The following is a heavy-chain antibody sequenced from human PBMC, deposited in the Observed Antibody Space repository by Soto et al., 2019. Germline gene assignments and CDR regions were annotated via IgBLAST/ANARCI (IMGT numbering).Heavy chain of an antibody. D-gene: IGHD1-1*01. Sequence: QVRLAQSGGGVVQPGRSLTLSCAASGYSITNHGMHWVRQAPGKGLEWVALIWAHGTEQYAESVKGRFTVSRDTSTNTVYLQMNSLRAEDTAKYYCGKDIRSGSIDYWGQGTLVTVSS. CDR1: GYSITNHG. J-gene: IGHJ4*02. CDR2: IWAHGTE. CDR3: GKDIRSGSIDY. V-gene: IGHV3-33*06.